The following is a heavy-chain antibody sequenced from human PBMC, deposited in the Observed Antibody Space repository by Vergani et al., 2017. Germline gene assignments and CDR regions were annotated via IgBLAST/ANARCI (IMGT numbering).Heavy chain of an antibody. CDR3: AIDRYYLGSVSYPYFYYYGLVV. Sequence: EVQLVESGGGLVKRGGSLRLSCAASGFTFSSYSMNWVRQAPGKGLEWVSSRSSSSSYIHYSDSLKGRFTISRDNAKSSLYLQMNSLRAEDTGVYYCAIDRYYLGSVSYPYFYYYGLVVWGQGTAVTVSS. D-gene: IGHD3-10*01. J-gene: IGHJ6*02. V-gene: IGHV3-21*01. CDR2: RSSSSSYI. CDR1: GFTFSSYS.